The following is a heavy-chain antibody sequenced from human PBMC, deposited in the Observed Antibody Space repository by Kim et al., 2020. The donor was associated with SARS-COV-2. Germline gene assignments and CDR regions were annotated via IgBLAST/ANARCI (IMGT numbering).Heavy chain of an antibody. CDR2: RSK. D-gene: IGHD2-15*01. Sequence: RSKNYEDSVKGRFTISRDNSKNTLYLQMNSLRAEDTAVYYCARDNYCLDYWGQGTLVTVSS. V-gene: IGHV3-33*01. CDR3: ARDNYCLDY. J-gene: IGHJ4*02.